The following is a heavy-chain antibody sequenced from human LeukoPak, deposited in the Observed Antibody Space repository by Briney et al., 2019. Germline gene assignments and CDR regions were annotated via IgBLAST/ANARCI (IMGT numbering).Heavy chain of an antibody. Sequence: ASVKVSCKASGGTFSSYAIGWVRQAPGQGLERMGGIIPIFGTANYAQKFQGRVTIITDESTSTDYMELSSLRSEATAVYYCARDRDCRNSPYFDYWVQGTLVTVSS. V-gene: IGHV1-69*05. D-gene: IGHD4-23*01. CDR1: GGTFSSYA. CDR3: ARDRDCRNSPYFDY. CDR2: IIPIFGTA. J-gene: IGHJ4*02.